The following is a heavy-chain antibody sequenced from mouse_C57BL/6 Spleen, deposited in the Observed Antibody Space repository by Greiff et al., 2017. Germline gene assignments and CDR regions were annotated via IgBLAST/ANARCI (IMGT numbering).Heavy chain of an antibody. CDR1: GYAFSSSW. CDR3: ARGGGTWYFDV. CDR2: IYPGDGDT. V-gene: IGHV1-82*01. Sequence: VKLMESGPELVKPGASVKISCKASGYAFSSSWMNWVKQRPGKGLEWIGRIYPGDGDTNYNGKFKGKATLTADKSSSTAYMQLSSLTSEDSAVYFCARGGGTWYFDVWGTGTTVTVSS. J-gene: IGHJ1*03. D-gene: IGHD4-1*01.